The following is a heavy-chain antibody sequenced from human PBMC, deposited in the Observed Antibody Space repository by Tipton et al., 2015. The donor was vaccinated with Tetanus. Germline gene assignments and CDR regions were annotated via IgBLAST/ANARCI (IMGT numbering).Heavy chain of an antibody. V-gene: IGHV4-34*01. D-gene: IGHD6-13*01. Sequence: TLSLTCAVYGGSFSGYYWSWIRQPPGKGLEWIGEINHSGSTNYNPSLKSRVTISADTSKNQFSLKLSSVTAADTAVYYCARHRGVAADYYYGMDVWGQGTTVTVPS. J-gene: IGHJ6*02. CDR2: INHSGST. CDR3: ARHRGVAADYYYGMDV. CDR1: GGSFSGYY.